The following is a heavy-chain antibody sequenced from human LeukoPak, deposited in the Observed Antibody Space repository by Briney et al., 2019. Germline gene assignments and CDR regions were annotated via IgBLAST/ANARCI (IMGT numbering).Heavy chain of an antibody. CDR2: IESSSGTK. Sequence: GGSLRLSCAAPGFTFSGYDMNWVRQAPGKGLEWVSYIESSSGTKYYADSVRGRFTISRDNAKNSLYLQMNSLRAEDTAVYYCARAFDYWGQGTLVTVSS. V-gene: IGHV3-48*01. CDR3: ARAFDY. J-gene: IGHJ4*02. CDR1: GFTFSGYD.